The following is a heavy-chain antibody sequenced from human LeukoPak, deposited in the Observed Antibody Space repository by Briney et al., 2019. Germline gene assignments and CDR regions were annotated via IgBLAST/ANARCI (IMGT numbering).Heavy chain of an antibody. Sequence: GASVKVSCKTSGYTFTSYAIHWVRQAPGQRLEWMGWINPGNGNTIYSQKFQGRVTITRDTSASTAYMELSSLKSEDTALYYCARRAPTTVTDYWGQGTLVTVSS. CDR2: INPGNGNT. V-gene: IGHV1-3*01. CDR1: GYTFTSYA. CDR3: ARRAPTTVTDY. D-gene: IGHD4-17*01. J-gene: IGHJ4*02.